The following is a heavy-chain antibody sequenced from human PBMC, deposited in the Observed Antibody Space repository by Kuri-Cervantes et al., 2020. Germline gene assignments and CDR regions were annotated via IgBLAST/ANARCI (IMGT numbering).Heavy chain of an antibody. J-gene: IGHJ5*02. CDR1: GFTFRSYW. Sequence: GESLKISCAASGFTFRSYWMHWVRQAPGKGLVWVSHINEDGSETNYADSVKGRFTISRDNAKNTFYLQVNSLRAEDTAVYYCARDAPRVGPWGQGTLVTVSS. V-gene: IGHV3-74*01. D-gene: IGHD1-26*01. CDR2: INEDGSET. CDR3: ARDAPRVGP.